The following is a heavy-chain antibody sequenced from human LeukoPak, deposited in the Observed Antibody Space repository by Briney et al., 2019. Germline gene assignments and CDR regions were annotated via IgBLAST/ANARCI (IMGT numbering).Heavy chain of an antibody. J-gene: IGHJ6*02. V-gene: IGHV3-21*01. D-gene: IGHD3-9*01. CDR3: ARDSRYYDILTGYYPTYGMDV. Sequence: PGGSLRLSCAASGFTLSSYSMNWVRQAPGKGLEWVSSISSSSSYIYYADSVKGRFTISRDNAKNSLYLQMNSLRAEDTAVYYCARDSRYYDILTGYYPTYGMDVWGQGTTVTVSS. CDR1: GFTLSSYS. CDR2: ISSSSSYI.